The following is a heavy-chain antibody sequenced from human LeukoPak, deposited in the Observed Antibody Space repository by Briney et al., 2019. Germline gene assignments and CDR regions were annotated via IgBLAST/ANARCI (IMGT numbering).Heavy chain of an antibody. CDR3: ASRFPPRGAFDI. J-gene: IGHJ3*02. V-gene: IGHV3-7*01. CDR1: GFTFSGYW. Sequence: GGSLRLSCAASGFTFSGYWMSWVRQAPGKGLEWVANIKQDGSENYYVDSVKGRFTISRDNAKNSLYLQMNSLRAEDTAVYYCASRFPPRGAFDIWGQGTMVTVSS. D-gene: IGHD2-21*01. CDR2: IKQDGSEN.